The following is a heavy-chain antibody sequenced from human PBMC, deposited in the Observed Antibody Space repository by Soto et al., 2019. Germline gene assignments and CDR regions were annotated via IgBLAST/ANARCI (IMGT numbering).Heavy chain of an antibody. Sequence: QVQLVQSGAEVRKPGASVKVSCKAAGYIFTSYYIHWVRLAPGQGLEWMGVINPGDGSTIYAKKFQGRVTMTRDTSTSTVYMEVSSLRSEDTAVYYCDREEMPTVNNYYYYMDVWGKGTTVTVSS. J-gene: IGHJ6*03. CDR1: GYIFTSYY. CDR2: INPGDGST. CDR3: DREEMPTVNNYYYYMDV. V-gene: IGHV1-46*03. D-gene: IGHD4-4*01.